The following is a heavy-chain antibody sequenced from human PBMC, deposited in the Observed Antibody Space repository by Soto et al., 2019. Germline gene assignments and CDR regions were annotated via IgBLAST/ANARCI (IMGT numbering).Heavy chain of an antibody. CDR3: AKYSWQLVQVY. D-gene: IGHD6-6*01. J-gene: IGHJ4*02. CDR2: ISGSGGST. CDR1: GFTFSSYA. V-gene: IGHV3-23*01. Sequence: GSLRLSCAASGFTFSSYAMSWVRQAPGKGLEWVSAISGSGGSTYYADSVKGRFTISRDNSKNTLYLRMNSLRAEDTAVYYCAKYSWQLVQVYWGQGTLVTVSS.